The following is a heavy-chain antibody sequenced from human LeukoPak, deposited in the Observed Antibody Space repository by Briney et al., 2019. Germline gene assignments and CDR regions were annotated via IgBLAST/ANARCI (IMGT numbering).Heavy chain of an antibody. CDR1: GFTLSSYW. Sequence: GGSLRLSCAASGFTLSSYWMHWVRQAPGKGLVWVSRINGDGSSTPYANSVKGRFTISRDNAKNTLYLQMHSLRADDTAVYYCARGSTSGWPDYFDYWGQGSVITVSS. D-gene: IGHD6-19*01. V-gene: IGHV3-74*01. J-gene: IGHJ4*02. CDR3: ARGSTSGWPDYFDY. CDR2: INGDGSST.